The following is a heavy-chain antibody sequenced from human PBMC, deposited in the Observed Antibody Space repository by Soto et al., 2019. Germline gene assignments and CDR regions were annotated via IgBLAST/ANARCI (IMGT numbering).Heavy chain of an antibody. Sequence: QVQLQESGPGLVKPSGTLSLTCAVSGGSISTSNWWCWVLRPQAEELVWIGGGYETGSSNYNPSLESRLTISVDKTKIPISLNLTTEPAADKAVYYCARATATIAAAAILDYWGQGTLVTVSS. CDR2: GYETGSS. CDR3: ARATATIAAAAILDY. D-gene: IGHD6-13*01. V-gene: IGHV4-4*02. J-gene: IGHJ4*02. CDR1: GGSISTSNW.